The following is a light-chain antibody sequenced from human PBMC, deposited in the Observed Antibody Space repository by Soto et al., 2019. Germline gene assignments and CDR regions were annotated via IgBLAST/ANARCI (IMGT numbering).Light chain of an antibody. CDR1: QSVSSSY. J-gene: IGKJ5*01. CDR3: QQYGSSLSIT. V-gene: IGKV3-20*01. Sequence: EIVLAQSPGTVSFSHGGIATLSCRASQSVSSSYLAWYQQKPGQAPRLLIYGASSRATGIPDRFSGSGSGTDFTLTISRLEPEDFAVYYCQQYGSSLSITFGQGTRLEIK. CDR2: GAS.